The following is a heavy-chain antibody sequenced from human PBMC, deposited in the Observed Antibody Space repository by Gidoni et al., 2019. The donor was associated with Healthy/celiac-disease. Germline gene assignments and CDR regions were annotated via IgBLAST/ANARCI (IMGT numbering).Heavy chain of an antibody. D-gene: IGHD2-15*01. CDR3: ARAPADCSGGSCYALLRGWFDP. J-gene: IGHJ5*02. CDR2: ISAYNGNT. V-gene: IGHV1-18*04. CDR1: GYTFTSYG. Sequence: QVQLVQSGAEVKKPGASVKVSCKASGYTFTSYGISWVRQAPGQGLEWMGWISAYNGNTNYAQKLQGRVTMTTDTSTSTAYMELRSLRSDDTAVYYCARAPADCSGGSCYALLRGWFDPWGQGTLVTVSS.